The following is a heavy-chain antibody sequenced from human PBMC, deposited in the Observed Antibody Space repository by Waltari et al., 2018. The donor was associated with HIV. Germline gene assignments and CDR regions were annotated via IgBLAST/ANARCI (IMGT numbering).Heavy chain of an antibody. Sequence: EVQLVESGGGMVKPGGSLRLDGAATGFTFSSYSMTGDRQAPGKGLEWVSSISSSSSYIYYADSVKGRFTISRDNAKNSLYLQMNSLRAEDTAVYYCARFDYDSKVDYWGQGTLVTVSS. CDR3: ARFDYDSKVDY. CDR1: GFTFSSYS. D-gene: IGHD3-22*01. J-gene: IGHJ4*02. CDR2: ISSSSSYI. V-gene: IGHV3-21*01.